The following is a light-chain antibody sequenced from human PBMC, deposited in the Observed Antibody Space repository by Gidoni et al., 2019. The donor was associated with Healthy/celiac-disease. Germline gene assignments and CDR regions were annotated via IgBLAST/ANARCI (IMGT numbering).Light chain of an antibody. V-gene: IGKV2-28*01. CDR3: MQALQTPRDT. J-gene: IGKJ5*01. Sequence: DIVMTQSPLSLPVTPGEPASISCRSSQSLLHSNGYNYLDWYLQKPGQSPQLLIYLGSNRASEVPDRFSGSGSGTDFTLKISRVEAEDVGVYYCMQALQTPRDTFXQXTRLEIK. CDR1: QSLLHSNGYNY. CDR2: LGS.